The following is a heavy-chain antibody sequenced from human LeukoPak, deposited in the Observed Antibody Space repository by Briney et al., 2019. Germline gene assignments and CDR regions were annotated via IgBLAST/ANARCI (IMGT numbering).Heavy chain of an antibody. D-gene: IGHD4-17*01. CDR1: GFTFSSYS. CDR2: ISSSSSTI. Sequence: HPGGSLRLSCAASGFTFSSYSMNWVRQAPGKGLEWVSYISSSSSTIYYADSVKGRFTIPRDNAENSLYLQMNSLRDEDTAVYYCVREAVNDYGDYFWYFDYWGQGTLVTVSS. J-gene: IGHJ4*02. V-gene: IGHV3-48*02. CDR3: VREAVNDYGDYFWYFDY.